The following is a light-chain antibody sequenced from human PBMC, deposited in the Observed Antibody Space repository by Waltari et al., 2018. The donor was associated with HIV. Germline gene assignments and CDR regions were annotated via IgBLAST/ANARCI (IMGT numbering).Light chain of an antibody. J-gene: IGLJ1*01. CDR2: ANT. V-gene: IGLV1-40*01. CDR1: SSNSGGNDN. Sequence: QSVLTQPPSVSGAPGQRVTISCRGSSSNSGGNDNVHWYQQLPGAAPKLLIYANTNRPSGVPDRFSGSKSGTSASLAITGLRAEDEADYYCQSYDTSLSGYVFGTGTKVTVL. CDR3: QSYDTSLSGYV.